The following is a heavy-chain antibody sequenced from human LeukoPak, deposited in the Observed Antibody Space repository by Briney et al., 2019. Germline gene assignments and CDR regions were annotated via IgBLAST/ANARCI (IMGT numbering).Heavy chain of an antibody. Sequence: PGGSLRLSCAASGFTFSSYAMSWVRQAPGKGLERVSVISGSGGSTYYADSVKGRFTISRDNSKNTLYLQMNSLRAEDTAVYYCAKDREAVRGVIFDYWGQGTLVTVSS. J-gene: IGHJ4*02. D-gene: IGHD3-10*01. V-gene: IGHV3-23*01. CDR3: AKDREAVRGVIFDY. CDR1: GFTFSSYA. CDR2: ISGSGGST.